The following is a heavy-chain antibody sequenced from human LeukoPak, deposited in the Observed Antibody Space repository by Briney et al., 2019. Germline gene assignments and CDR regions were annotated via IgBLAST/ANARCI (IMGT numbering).Heavy chain of an antibody. D-gene: IGHD4-17*01. J-gene: IGHJ4*02. CDR1: GFTFSSYG. CDR2: ISSSSSYI. Sequence: GGSLRLSCAASGFTFSSYGMSWVRQAPGKGLEWVSSISSSSSYIYYADSVKGRFTISRDNAQNSLYLQMNSLRAEDTGVYYCARDQATTPTTVTTTDYWGQGSLVTVSS. V-gene: IGHV3-21*01. CDR3: ARDQATTPTTVTTTDY.